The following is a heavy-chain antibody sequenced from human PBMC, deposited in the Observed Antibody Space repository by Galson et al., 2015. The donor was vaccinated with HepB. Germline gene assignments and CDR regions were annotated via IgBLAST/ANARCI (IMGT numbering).Heavy chain of an antibody. CDR1: GFTFSSYS. D-gene: IGHD2-2*01. J-gene: IGHJ6*02. CDR2: ISSSSSYI. V-gene: IGHV3-21*01. CDR3: ARDLVVPAANSYYYYGMDV. Sequence: SLRLSCAASGFTFSSYSMDWVRQAPGKGLEWVSSISSSSSYIYYADSVKGRFTISRDNAKNSLYLQMNSLRAEDTAVYYCARDLVVPAANSYYYYGMDVWGQGTTVTVSS.